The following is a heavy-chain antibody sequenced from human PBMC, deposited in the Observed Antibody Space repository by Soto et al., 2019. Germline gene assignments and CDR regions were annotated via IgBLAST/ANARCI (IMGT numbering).Heavy chain of an antibody. CDR1: GYTFTSYG. V-gene: IGHV1-18*01. CDR3: ARRYCSSTSCYETDY. J-gene: IGHJ4*02. D-gene: IGHD2-2*01. CDR2: ISAYNGNT. Sequence: ASVKVSCKASGYTFTSYGISWVRQAPGQGLEWMGWISAYNGNTNYAQKLQGRVTMTTDTSTSTAYMELRSLRSDDTAVYYCARRYCSSTSCYETDYWGQGTLVTVSS.